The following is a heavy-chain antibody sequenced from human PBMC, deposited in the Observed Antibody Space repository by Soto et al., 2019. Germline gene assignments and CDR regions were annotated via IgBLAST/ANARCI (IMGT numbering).Heavy chain of an antibody. J-gene: IGHJ4*02. Sequence: GSLRVSVAASGLSLSSYSMNWVRQAPGKGLEWVSSISSSSSYIYYADSVKGRFTISRDNAKNSLYLQMNSLRAEDTAVYYCASIGVAGTFDYWGQGTLVTVSS. CDR1: GLSLSSYS. D-gene: IGHD6-19*01. CDR3: ASIGVAGTFDY. V-gene: IGHV3-21*01. CDR2: ISSSSSYI.